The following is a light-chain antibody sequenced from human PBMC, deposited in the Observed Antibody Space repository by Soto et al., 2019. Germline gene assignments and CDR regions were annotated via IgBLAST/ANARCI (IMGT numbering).Light chain of an antibody. CDR2: DVR. J-gene: IGLJ1*01. CDR1: SSDVGGYNY. CDR3: SSYTTISTYV. Sequence: QSALTQPASVSGSPGQSLTISCTGTSSDVGGYNYVSWYQQHPGKAPKLMIYDVRNRPSGVSNRFSGSKSVNTASLTISGLQAEDEADYYCSSYTTISTYVFGPGTMVTVL. V-gene: IGLV2-14*01.